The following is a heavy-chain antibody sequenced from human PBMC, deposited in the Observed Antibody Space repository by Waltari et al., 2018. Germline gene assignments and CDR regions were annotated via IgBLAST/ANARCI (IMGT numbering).Heavy chain of an antibody. CDR3: AREGGIAVAGTFLRWYFDY. V-gene: IGHV4-38-2*02. D-gene: IGHD6-19*01. CDR1: GYSISSGYY. CDR2: IYHSGST. J-gene: IGHJ4*02. Sequence: QVQLQESGPGLVKPSETLSLTCAVSGYSISSGYYWGWIRKPPGKGLEWIGSIYHSGSTYYNPSLKSRVTISVDTSKNQFSLKLSSVTAADTAVYYCAREGGIAVAGTFLRWYFDYWGQGTLVTVSS.